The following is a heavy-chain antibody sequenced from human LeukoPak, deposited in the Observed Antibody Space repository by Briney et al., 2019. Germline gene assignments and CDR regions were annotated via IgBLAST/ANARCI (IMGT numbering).Heavy chain of an antibody. CDR2: IDWGDDK. CDR3: ARISAYGDYYFDY. D-gene: IGHD4-17*01. J-gene: IGHJ4*02. CDR1: GFSLITSGMC. V-gene: IGHV2-70*01. Sequence: ESGPALVKPTQTLTLTCTFSGFSLITSGMCVSWIRQPPGKALEWLALIDWGDDKYYSTSLKTRLTISKDTFKNQVVLTMTNMDPVDTATYYCARISAYGDYYFDYWGQGTLVTVSS.